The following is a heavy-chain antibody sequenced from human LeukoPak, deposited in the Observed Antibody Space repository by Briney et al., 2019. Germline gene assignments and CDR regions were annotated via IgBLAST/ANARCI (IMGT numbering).Heavy chain of an antibody. CDR3: AKDKGSGSFAFDI. D-gene: IGHD3-10*01. CDR2: ISWNSGSI. Sequence: GGSLRLSCAASGFTFDDYAMHWVRQAPGKGLEWVSGISWNSGSIGYADSVKGRFIISRDNAKNSLYLQMNSLRAEDMALYYCAKDKGSGSFAFDIWGQGTMVTVSS. J-gene: IGHJ3*02. CDR1: GFTFDDYA. V-gene: IGHV3-9*03.